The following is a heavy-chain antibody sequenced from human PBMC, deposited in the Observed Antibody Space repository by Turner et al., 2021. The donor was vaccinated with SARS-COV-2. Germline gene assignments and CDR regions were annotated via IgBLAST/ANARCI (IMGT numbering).Heavy chain of an antibody. Sequence: EVQLVESGGGLVKPGGSLRLSCAASGFTFSSSWMNWVRQAPGKGLEVVSSISSTSSYKYYADSVKGRFTISRDNANKSLYRQMDSLRAEDTAVYYCGADTSGWAADYWGQGALVTVSS. J-gene: IGHJ4*02. D-gene: IGHD6-19*01. CDR3: GADTSGWAADY. V-gene: IGHV3-21*01. CDR2: ISSTSSYK. CDR1: GFTFSSSW.